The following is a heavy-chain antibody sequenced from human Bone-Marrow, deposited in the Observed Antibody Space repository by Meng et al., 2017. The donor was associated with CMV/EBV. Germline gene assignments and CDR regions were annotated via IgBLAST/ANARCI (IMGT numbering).Heavy chain of an antibody. J-gene: IGHJ3*02. CDR3: ASPYQLQPERGGYGTGLDAFDI. V-gene: IGHV3-48*04. CDR2: ISSSGSTI. D-gene: IGHD2-2*01. Sequence: ESLKISCAASGFTFSSYGMHWVRQAPGKGLEWVSYISSSGSTIYYAGSVKGRFTISRDNAKNSLYLQMNSLRAEDTAVYYCASPYQLQPERGGYGTGLDAFDIWGQGTMVTFSS. CDR1: GFTFSSYG.